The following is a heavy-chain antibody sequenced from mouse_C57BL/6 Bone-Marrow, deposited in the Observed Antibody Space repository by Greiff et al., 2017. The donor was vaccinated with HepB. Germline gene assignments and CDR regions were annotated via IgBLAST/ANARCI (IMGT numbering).Heavy chain of an antibody. CDR2: LWSGGST. D-gene: IGHD3-2*02. Sequence: QVQLQQSGPGLVQPSQRLSITCTVSGFSFTSYGLHWVRQSPGKGLEWLGVLWSGGSTDYNAAFISRLSISKDNSKSQVFFKMNSLQADDTAIYYCARNLGSSVAVYYYAMDYWGQGTSVTVSS. CDR3: ARNLGSSVAVYYYAMDY. J-gene: IGHJ4*01. V-gene: IGHV2-2*01. CDR1: GFSFTSYG.